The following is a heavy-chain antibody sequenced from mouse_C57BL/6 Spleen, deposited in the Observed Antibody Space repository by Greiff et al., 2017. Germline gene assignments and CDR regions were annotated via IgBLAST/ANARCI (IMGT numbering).Heavy chain of an antibody. CDR1: GYTFTSYW. CDR2: INPSSGYT. CDR3: ARSYHSNVDY. J-gene: IGHJ2*01. V-gene: IGHV1-7*01. D-gene: IGHD2-5*01. Sequence: VQLQQSGAELAKPGASVKLSCKASGYTFTSYWMHWVQQRPGQGLEWIGYINPSSGYTKYNQKFKDKATLTADKSSNTAYMQLSSLTYEDSAVYYCARSYHSNVDYWGQGTTLTVSS.